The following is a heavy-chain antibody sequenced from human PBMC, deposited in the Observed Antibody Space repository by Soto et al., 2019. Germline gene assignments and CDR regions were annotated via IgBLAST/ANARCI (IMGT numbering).Heavy chain of an antibody. CDR1: GFSLSTSGVG. D-gene: IGHD6-13*01. CDR3: AHRRRAEATYIFDI. Sequence: QIPLKETGPTLVKPTQTITLTCTFSGFSLSTSGVGVGWIRQPPGKALEWLAVIYWDDDMRYSPSLKSRLTITKDTSRNQVVLTMTNMDPVDTATYYCAHRRRAEATYIFDIWGQGTMVTVSS. V-gene: IGHV2-5*02. J-gene: IGHJ3*02. CDR2: IYWDDDM.